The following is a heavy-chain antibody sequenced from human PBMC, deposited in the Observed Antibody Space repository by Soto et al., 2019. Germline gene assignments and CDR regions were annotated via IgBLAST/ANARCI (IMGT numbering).Heavy chain of an antibody. CDR1: ADSLSGYY. V-gene: IGHV4-34*01. CDR2: INHSGDT. J-gene: IGHJ6*02. Sequence: SETMSLTCAFCADSLSGYYWSCVRQPPGKGLEWIGQINHSGDTHYNPSLKTRGTLSIDTSKKQFSLNLDSVTAADTAVDFCARGVKCSSCPSLIKFSRLRNGMDRWGQGTTVTVP. CDR3: ARGVKCSSCPSLIKFSRLRNGMDR. D-gene: IGHD6-13*01.